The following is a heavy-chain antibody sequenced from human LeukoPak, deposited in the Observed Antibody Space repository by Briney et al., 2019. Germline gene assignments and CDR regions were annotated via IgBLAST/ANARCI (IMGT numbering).Heavy chain of an antibody. Sequence: GTSLRLSCAASGFPFSDYGMYWVRQAPGKGLEWLAVISHDGSNKHYADSVKGRITISRDNSMNTLYLQMNSLTAEDTTVYYCAKVRWGSDNALDSWGQGTLVTGSS. D-gene: IGHD3-16*01. V-gene: IGHV3-30*18. CDR2: ISHDGSNK. CDR1: GFPFSDYG. J-gene: IGHJ4*02. CDR3: AKVRWGSDNALDS.